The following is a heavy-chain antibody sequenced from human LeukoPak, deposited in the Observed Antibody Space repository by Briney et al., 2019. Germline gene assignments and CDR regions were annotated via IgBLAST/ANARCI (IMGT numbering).Heavy chain of an antibody. Sequence: GGSLRLSCAASGFTFSDYYMSWIRQAPGKGLEGLSYISSLSTYTNYADSVKGRFTVSRDSAKNSLFLQMNSLRAEDTAVYYCARVRSWDSSGPYYFDYWGQGTLVTVSS. CDR2: ISSLSTYT. CDR1: GFTFSDYY. D-gene: IGHD3-22*01. CDR3: ARVRSWDSSGPYYFDY. V-gene: IGHV3-11*05. J-gene: IGHJ4*02.